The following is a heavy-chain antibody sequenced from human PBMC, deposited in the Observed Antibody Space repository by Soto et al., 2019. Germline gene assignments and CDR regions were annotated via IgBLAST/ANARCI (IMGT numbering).Heavy chain of an antibody. CDR2: IYPGDSDT. J-gene: IGHJ6*02. CDR1: GYSFTSYL. D-gene: IGHD3-10*01. CDR3: AGGGVRGVITRTRDYYGMDV. Sequence: GESLKISCKGSGYSFTSYLIGWVRQMPGKGLEWMGIIYPGDSDTRYSPSFQGQVTISADKSTSTAYLQWSSLKASDTAMYYCAGGGVRGVITRTRDYYGMDVWGQGTTVTVSS. V-gene: IGHV5-51*01.